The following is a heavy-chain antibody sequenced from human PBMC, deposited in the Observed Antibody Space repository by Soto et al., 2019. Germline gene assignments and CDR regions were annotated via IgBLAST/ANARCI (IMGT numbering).Heavy chain of an antibody. CDR3: AKVGGSGSGMYYHY. CDR2: ISGSVAS. Sequence: GGSLRLSCATSGFTFRFYSLSWVCQAPGKGLEWVSHISGSVASYYSESVKGLVTVSRDNSKTTLYLQMNNLRAEHTATYYCAKVGGSGSGMYYHYWGPGTRVTVSA. D-gene: IGHD3-10*01. V-gene: IGHV3-23*01. J-gene: IGHJ4*02. CDR1: GFTFRFYS.